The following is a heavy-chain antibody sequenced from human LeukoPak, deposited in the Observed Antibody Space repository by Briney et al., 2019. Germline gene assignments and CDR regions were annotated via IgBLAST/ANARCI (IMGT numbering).Heavy chain of an antibody. J-gene: IGHJ6*02. D-gene: IGHD3-9*01. V-gene: IGHV3-66*01. CDR2: IYSGGST. CDR1: GFTFSSYS. CDR3: AREGQYYDILTGYSRIYGMDV. Sequence: GGSLRLSCAASGFTFSSYSMNWVRQAPGKGLEWVSVIYSGGSTYYADSVKGRFTISRDNSKNTLYLQMNSLRAEDTAVYYCAREGQYYDILTGYSRIYGMDVWGQGTTVTVSS.